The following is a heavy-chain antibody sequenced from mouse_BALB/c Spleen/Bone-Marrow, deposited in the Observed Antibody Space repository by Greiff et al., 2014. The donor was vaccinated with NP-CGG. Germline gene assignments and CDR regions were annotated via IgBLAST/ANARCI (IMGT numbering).Heavy chain of an antibody. V-gene: IGHV1S81*02. D-gene: IGHD2-2*01. CDR1: GYTFTSYW. CDR2: INPSNGRT. CDR3: ARSGYDGFAY. J-gene: IGHJ3*01. Sequence: QVQLQQSGAELVKPGASVKLSCKASGYTFTSYWMHWVKQRPGQGLEWIGEINPSNGRTNYNEKFKSKATLTVDKSSSTAYMQLSSLTSEDSAVYYCARSGYDGFAYWGQRTLVTVSA.